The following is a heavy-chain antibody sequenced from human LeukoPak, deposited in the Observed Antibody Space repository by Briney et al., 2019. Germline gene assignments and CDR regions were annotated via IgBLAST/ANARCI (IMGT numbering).Heavy chain of an antibody. J-gene: IGHJ3*02. V-gene: IGHV1-69*05. CDR1: GGTFIRYA. CDR2: IIPIFGTA. D-gene: IGHD6-6*01. CDR3: ARDIKQLRAFDI. Sequence: GSSVKVSCKASGGTFIRYAIRWVRQAPGQGVEGMGGIIPIFGTANYAQKFQGRVTINTDEYTRTAYMEMSSLRSEDTAVYYCARDIKQLRAFDIWGQGTMVTVSS.